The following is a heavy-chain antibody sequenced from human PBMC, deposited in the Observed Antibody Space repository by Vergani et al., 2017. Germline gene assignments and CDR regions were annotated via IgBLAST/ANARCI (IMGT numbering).Heavy chain of an antibody. D-gene: IGHD4-11*01. Sequence: QVTLKESGPALVKPTQTLTLTCTFSGFSLNTNLMRVSWIRQRPGKAMEWLARIEWDDHKFYNTSLRNRLTIAKDTSKYQVVLTVTNMQPVDTATYFCARDYRGDFFDYWGQGVLVTVTS. CDR1: GFSLNTNLMR. V-gene: IGHV2-70*04. CDR3: ARDYRGDFFDY. J-gene: IGHJ4*01. CDR2: IEWDDHK.